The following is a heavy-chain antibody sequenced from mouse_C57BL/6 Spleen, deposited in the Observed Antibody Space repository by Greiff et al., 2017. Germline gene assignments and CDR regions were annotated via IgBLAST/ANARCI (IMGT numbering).Heavy chain of an antibody. D-gene: IGHD3-2*02. CDR2: INPNNGGT. Sequence: VQLQQSGPELVKPGASVKISCKASGYTFTDYYMNWVKQSHGKSLEWIGDINPNNGGTSYNQKFKGKATLTVDKSSSTAYMELRSLTSEDSAVYYCARWTDQATRGYYAMDYWGQGTSVTVSS. CDR3: ARWTDQATRGYYAMDY. CDR1: GYTFTDYY. V-gene: IGHV1-26*01. J-gene: IGHJ4*01.